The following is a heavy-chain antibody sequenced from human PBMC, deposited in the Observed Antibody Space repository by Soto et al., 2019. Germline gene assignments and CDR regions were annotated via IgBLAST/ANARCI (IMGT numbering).Heavy chain of an antibody. CDR3: VREPWHRLGYEDYYYRGF. CDR2: ISAYNGNT. Sequence: QVQLVQSGAEVKKPGASVKVSCKASGYTFTSYGISWVRQAPGQGLEWMGWISAYNGNTNYAQKLQDRATITTDTATRTAYRVLRRLSCYDTAVYYCVREPWHRLGYEDYYYRGFWGRGTT. V-gene: IGHV1-18*01. D-gene: IGHD3-3*01. J-gene: IGHJ6*03. CDR1: GYTFTSYG.